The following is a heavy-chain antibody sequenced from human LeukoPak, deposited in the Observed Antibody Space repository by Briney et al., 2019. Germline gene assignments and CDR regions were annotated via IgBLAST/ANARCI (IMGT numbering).Heavy chain of an antibody. V-gene: IGHV1-69*13. J-gene: IGHJ4*02. CDR1: GGTFSSYA. CDR2: IIPIFGTA. CDR3: ARTTIAAAGPADY. Sequence: SVKVSCKASGGTFSSYAINWVRQAPGQGLEWMGGIIPIFGTANYAQMFQGRVTITADESTSTAYMELSSLRSEDTAVYYCARTTIAAAGPADYWGQGTLVTVSS. D-gene: IGHD6-13*01.